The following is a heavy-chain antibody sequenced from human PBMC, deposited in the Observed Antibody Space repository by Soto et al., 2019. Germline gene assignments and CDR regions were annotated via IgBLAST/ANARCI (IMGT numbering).Heavy chain of an antibody. V-gene: IGHV4-31*03. CDR1: GGSISSGGYY. Sequence: QVQLQESGPGLVKPSQTLSLTCTVSGGSISSGGYYWSWIRQHPGKGLEWIGYIYYSGSTYYNPSLKSRVTISVDTSKNQFSLKLSSVTAADTAVYCCAREDCSGGSCYSYYWGQGTLVTVSA. CDR3: AREDCSGGSCYSYY. CDR2: IYYSGST. D-gene: IGHD2-15*01. J-gene: IGHJ4*02.